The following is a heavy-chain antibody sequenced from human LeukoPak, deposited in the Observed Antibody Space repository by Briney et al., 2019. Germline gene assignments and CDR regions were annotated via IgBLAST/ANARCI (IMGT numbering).Heavy chain of an antibody. J-gene: IGHJ6*04. Sequence: PGGSLRLSCAASGFTFSSYVMSWVRQAPGKGLEWVSAISGSGNSTYYAASLKGRFTISRDNAKNSLYLQMNSLRAEDTAVYYCAELGITMIGGVWGKGTTVTISS. D-gene: IGHD3-10*02. V-gene: IGHV3-23*01. CDR2: ISGSGNST. CDR3: AELGITMIGGV. CDR1: GFTFSSYV.